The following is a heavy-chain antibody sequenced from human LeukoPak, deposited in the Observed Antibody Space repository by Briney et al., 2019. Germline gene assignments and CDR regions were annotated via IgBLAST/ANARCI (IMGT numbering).Heavy chain of an antibody. D-gene: IGHD6-19*01. J-gene: IGHJ6*02. Sequence: ASVKVSCKASGYTFTSYYMHWVRQAPGQGLEWMGIINPSGGSTSYAQKFQGRVTMTRDTSTSTVYMELSSLRSEDTAVYYCAINKDSSGWEYYYYGMDVWGQGTTVAVSS. CDR3: AINKDSSGWEYYYYGMDV. CDR2: INPSGGST. V-gene: IGHV1-46*01. CDR1: GYTFTSYY.